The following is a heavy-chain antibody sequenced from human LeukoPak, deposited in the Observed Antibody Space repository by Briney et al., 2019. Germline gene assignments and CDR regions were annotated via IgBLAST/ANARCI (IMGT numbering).Heavy chain of an antibody. D-gene: IGHD1-14*01. CDR3: ARVGSRIDYYGMDV. CDR1: GYTFTSYG. V-gene: IGHV1-18*01. J-gene: IGHJ6*02. CDR2: ISAYNGNT. Sequence: ASVKVACKASGYTFTSYGISWVRQAPGQGLEWMGWISAYNGNTNYAQKLQGRVTMTTDTSTSTAYMELRSLRSDDTAVYYCARVGSRIDYYGMDVWGQGTTVTVSS.